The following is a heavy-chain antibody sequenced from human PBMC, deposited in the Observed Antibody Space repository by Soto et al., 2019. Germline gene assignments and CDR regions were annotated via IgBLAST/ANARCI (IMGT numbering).Heavy chain of an antibody. CDR3: AREYEWNLDNWFDP. D-gene: IGHD3-3*01. Sequence: GASVKVSCKASGDTLAPYVIHWVRQAPGQRLEWMGRISTNSGNTRYSQNFQSRVAFTKDTSATTVYMELSSLKSEDTALYYCAREYEWNLDNWFDPWGQGTLVTVSS. V-gene: IGHV1-3*04. CDR1: GDTLAPYV. CDR2: ISTNSGNT. J-gene: IGHJ5*02.